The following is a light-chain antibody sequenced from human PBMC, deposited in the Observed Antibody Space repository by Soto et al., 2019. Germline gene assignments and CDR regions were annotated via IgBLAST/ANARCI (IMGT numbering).Light chain of an antibody. Sequence: AIQLTQSPSSLSASVGDRVTITCRASQGINSALVWYQQKPGKPPNLLVYDVSTLERGVPSRFSGSGSGTDSPLTISSLQPEDIATYYCQQHNSFPFTFGGGAKVEI. J-gene: IGKJ4*01. CDR1: QGINSA. V-gene: IGKV1-13*02. CDR2: DVS. CDR3: QQHNSFPFT.